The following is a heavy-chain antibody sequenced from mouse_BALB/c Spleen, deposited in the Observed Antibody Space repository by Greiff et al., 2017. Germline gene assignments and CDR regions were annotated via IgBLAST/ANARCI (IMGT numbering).Heavy chain of an antibody. CDR1: GFSLTSYG. CDR3: ARDRGGWDWYFDV. V-gene: IGHV2-9*02. J-gene: IGHJ1*01. D-gene: IGHD1-1*02. Sequence: QVQLKESGPGLVAPSQSLSITCTVSGFSLTSYGVHWVRQPPGKGLEWLGVIWAGGSTNYNSALMSRLSISKDNSKSQVFLKMNSLQTDDTAMYYCARDRGGWDWYFDVWGAGTTVTVSS. CDR2: IWAGGST.